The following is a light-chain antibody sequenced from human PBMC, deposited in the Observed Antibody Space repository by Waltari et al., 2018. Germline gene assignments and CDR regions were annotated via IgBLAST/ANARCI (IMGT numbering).Light chain of an antibody. Sequence: QSALTQPASVSGSPGQSITISCTGTTSDVGGSNYVSWYQQHPGKAPKLIIYEVSTPPSWVSNRFSGSKSGNTASLTISGLQAEDEADYYCSSYTSSSTWVFGGGTKLTVL. J-gene: IGLJ3*02. CDR3: SSYTSSSTWV. CDR1: TSDVGGSNY. V-gene: IGLV2-14*01. CDR2: EVS.